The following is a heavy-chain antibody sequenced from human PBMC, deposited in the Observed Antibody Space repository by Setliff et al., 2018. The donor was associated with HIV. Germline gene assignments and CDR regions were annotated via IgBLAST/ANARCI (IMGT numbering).Heavy chain of an antibody. V-gene: IGHV4-34*01. CDR2: INHSGST. CDR3: ARVGPPDFWSGSFQH. J-gene: IGHJ1*01. CDR1: GGSFSGYY. Sequence: SETLSLTCAVYGGSFSGYYWSWIRQPPGKGLEWIGEINHSGSTNYNPSLKSRVTISVDTSKNQFSLKLSSVTAADTAVYYCARVGPPDFWSGSFQHWGQGTLVTVS. D-gene: IGHD3-3*01.